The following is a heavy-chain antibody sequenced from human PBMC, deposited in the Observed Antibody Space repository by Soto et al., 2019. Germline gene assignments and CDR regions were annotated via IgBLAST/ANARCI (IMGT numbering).Heavy chain of an antibody. Sequence: PSETLSLTCAVYGGSFRDYFWSWIRQPPGKGLEWIAEINHSGSTNYNPSLKSRVTISVDASKNQFSLKVRSVTAADTAVYYCARGLRYGSGWYVYYFDYWGQGTLVTVSS. D-gene: IGHD6-19*01. CDR1: GGSFRDYF. CDR2: INHSGST. CDR3: ARGLRYGSGWYVYYFDY. V-gene: IGHV4-34*01. J-gene: IGHJ4*02.